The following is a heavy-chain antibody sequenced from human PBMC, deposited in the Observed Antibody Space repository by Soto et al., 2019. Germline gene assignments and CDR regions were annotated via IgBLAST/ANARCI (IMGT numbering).Heavy chain of an antibody. CDR1: AFSLSTGGVG. D-gene: IGHD2-15*01. CDR2: IYGDDDK. CDR3: AHRRAYCSGGSCYSIWFDP. Sequence: ESGPTLVNPTQTLTLTCTFSAFSLSTGGVGVGWIRQPPGKALEWLARIYGDDDKRYSPSLRSRLTITKDTSKNQVVLTMTNMDPVDTATYYCAHRRAYCSGGSCYSIWFDPWGQGTLVTVSS. V-gene: IGHV2-5*02. J-gene: IGHJ5*02.